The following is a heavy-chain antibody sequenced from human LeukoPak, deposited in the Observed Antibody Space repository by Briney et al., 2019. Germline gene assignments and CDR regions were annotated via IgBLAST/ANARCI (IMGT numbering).Heavy chain of an antibody. CDR1: GFTFSRYW. V-gene: IGHV3-74*01. CDR2: ININGSST. CDR3: ARCVVYGSGKYYFDY. D-gene: IGHD3-10*01. J-gene: IGHJ4*02. Sequence: GGSLRLSCAASGFTFSRYWMHWVRQAPGKGLVWVSRININGSSTIYADSVKGRFTISRDNAKNTLYLQMNNLRADDTAVYYCARCVVYGSGKYYFDYWGQGTLVTVSS.